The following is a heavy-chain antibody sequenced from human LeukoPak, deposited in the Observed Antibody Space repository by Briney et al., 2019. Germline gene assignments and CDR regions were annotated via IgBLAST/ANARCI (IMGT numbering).Heavy chain of an antibody. CDR3: ARERVVTTAPYYYYYYMDV. CDR2: IYYSGST. CDR1: GGSIGSYY. D-gene: IGHD4-23*01. V-gene: IGHV4-59*01. Sequence: SETLSLTCTVSGGSIGSYYWSWIRQPPGKGLEWIGYIYYSGSTNYNPSLKSRVTISVDTSKNQFSLKLSSVTAADTAVYYCARERVVTTAPYYYYYYMDVWGKGTTVTVSS. J-gene: IGHJ6*03.